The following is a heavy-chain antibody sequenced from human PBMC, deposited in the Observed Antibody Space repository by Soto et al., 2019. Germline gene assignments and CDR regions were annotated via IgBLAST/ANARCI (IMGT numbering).Heavy chain of an antibody. CDR1: GFTFRSYA. Sequence: GGSLRLSCAASGFTFRSYAMSCVRQAPGKRLEWVAAISGSGGSTDNADSVKGRFTISRDNSKNTLYLQMNSLRAEDTAVYYCAKASSGWYLFDYWGQGALVTVSS. V-gene: IGHV3-23*01. J-gene: IGHJ4*02. D-gene: IGHD6-19*01. CDR2: ISGSGGST. CDR3: AKASSGWYLFDY.